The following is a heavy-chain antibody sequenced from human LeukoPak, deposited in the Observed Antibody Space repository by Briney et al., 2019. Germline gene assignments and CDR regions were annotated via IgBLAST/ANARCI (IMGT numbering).Heavy chain of an antibody. CDR3: ARGSTPSYYYDSSGHFDY. D-gene: IGHD3-22*01. Sequence: ASVKVSCKASGYTFTNYDINWVRQATGQGLEWMGWMNPNSGNTGYAQKFQGGVTVTRDTSTRTVYMDLSSLRSEDTAVYYCARGSTPSYYYDSSGHFDYWGQGTLVTVSS. CDR1: GYTFTNYD. CDR2: MNPNSGNT. J-gene: IGHJ4*02. V-gene: IGHV1-8*01.